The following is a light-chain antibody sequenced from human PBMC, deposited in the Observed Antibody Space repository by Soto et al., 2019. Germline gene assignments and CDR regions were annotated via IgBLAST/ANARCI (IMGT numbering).Light chain of an antibody. CDR3: QQYNSYLWT. J-gene: IGKJ1*01. CDR2: DAS. CDR1: QSISSW. Sequence: DIQMTQSPSTLSASVGDRVTITCRASQSISSWLAWYQQKPGKAPKLLIYDASSLESGVPSRFSGSGSGTEFTLTISSLQPDDFATYYCQQYNSYLWTSGQGTKVEIK. V-gene: IGKV1-5*01.